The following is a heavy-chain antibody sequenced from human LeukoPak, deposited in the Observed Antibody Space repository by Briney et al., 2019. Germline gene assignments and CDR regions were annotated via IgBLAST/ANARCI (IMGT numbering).Heavy chain of an antibody. D-gene: IGHD5-24*01. Sequence: ASVKVSCKASGGTFSSYAISWVRQAPGQGLEWMGRIIPIFGIANYAQKFQGRVTIAADKSTSTAYMELSSLRSEDTAVYYCARDLQLLLDYWGQGTLVTVSS. CDR3: ARDLQLLLDY. CDR1: GGTFSSYA. V-gene: IGHV1-69*04. J-gene: IGHJ4*02. CDR2: IIPIFGIA.